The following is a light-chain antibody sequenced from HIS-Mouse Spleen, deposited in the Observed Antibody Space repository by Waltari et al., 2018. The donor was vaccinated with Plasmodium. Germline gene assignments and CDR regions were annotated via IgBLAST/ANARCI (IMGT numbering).Light chain of an antibody. CDR2: EVS. CDR1: SSDVGGYNY. J-gene: IGLJ2*01. V-gene: IGLV2-8*01. Sequence: QSALTQPPSASGSPGQSVTISCTGTSSDVGGYNYVSWHQQHPGKAPKLMIYEVSKRPSGVPDRCSGSKSGDPASLTVSGLQAEDEADYYCSSYAGSNNLVFGGGTKLTVL. CDR3: SSYAGSNNLV.